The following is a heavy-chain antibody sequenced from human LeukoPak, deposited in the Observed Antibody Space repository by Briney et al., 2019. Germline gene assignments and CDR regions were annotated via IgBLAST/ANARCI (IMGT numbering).Heavy chain of an antibody. D-gene: IGHD3-3*01. J-gene: IGHJ4*02. CDR3: AREGIFGAFQYFDY. Sequence: GASVKVSCKASGYTFTGYYMHWVRQAPGQGLEWMGWINPNSGGTNYAQKFQGRVTMTRDTSISTAYMELSRLRSDDTAVYYCAREGIFGAFQYFDYWGQGTLVTVSS. CDR1: GYTFTGYY. V-gene: IGHV1-2*02. CDR2: INPNSGGT.